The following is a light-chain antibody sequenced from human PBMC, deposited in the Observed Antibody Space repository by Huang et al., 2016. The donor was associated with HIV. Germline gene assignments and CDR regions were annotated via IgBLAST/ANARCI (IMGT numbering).Light chain of an antibody. V-gene: IGKV3D-20*01. CDR1: LSVSGSY. CDR2: DAS. J-gene: IGKJ1*01. Sequence: EIVLTQSPATLSLSPGERATLSCGASLSVSGSYLAWYQQKPCLAPRLLIYDASSRATGVPNRFSGSGSGTDFTLTISRLEPEDFAVYYCHQYGTLPATFGQGTRVEIK. CDR3: HQYGTLPAT.